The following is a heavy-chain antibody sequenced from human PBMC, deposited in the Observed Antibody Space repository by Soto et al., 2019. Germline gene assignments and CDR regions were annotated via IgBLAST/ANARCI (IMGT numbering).Heavy chain of an antibody. CDR1: GGSISSSSYY. Sequence: QLQLQESGPGLVKPSETLSLTCTVSGGSISSSSYYWGWIRQPPGKGLEWIGSIYYSGSTYYNPSLKSRVTVSVDTSKNQFSLKLRSVTAADTAVYYCARLVNGGSCAAYWGQGTLVTVSS. V-gene: IGHV4-39*01. CDR3: ARLVNGGSCAAY. CDR2: IYYSGST. D-gene: IGHD2-15*01. J-gene: IGHJ4*02.